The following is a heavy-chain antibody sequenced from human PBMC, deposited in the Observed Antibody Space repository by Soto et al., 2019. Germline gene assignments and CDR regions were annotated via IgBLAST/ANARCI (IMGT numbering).Heavy chain of an antibody. V-gene: IGHV4-59*01. D-gene: IGHD5-12*01. CDR2: IYYSGST. CDR1: GDSSSRYY. J-gene: IGHJ4*02. CDR3: ARDGRGYSGYSYDS. Sequence: SETLSLTCTVTGDSSSRYYCSWIRQPPGKGLEWIGYIYYSGSTNYNPSLKSRVTISVDTSKTQFSLKLTSVTAADTAVYYCARDGRGYSGYSYDSWGQGTRVTVSS.